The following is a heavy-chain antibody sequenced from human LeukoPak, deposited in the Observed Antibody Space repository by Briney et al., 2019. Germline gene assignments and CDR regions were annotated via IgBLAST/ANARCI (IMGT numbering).Heavy chain of an antibody. J-gene: IGHJ4*02. D-gene: IGHD2-2*01. CDR1: GGTFNNYA. CDR3: AHGSMYQLDY. V-gene: IGHV3-23*01. Sequence: ASVKVSCKASGGTFNNYAISWVRQAPGKGLEWVSGIVGGAGGTYYADSVKGRFTISRDNSKNTLYLQMNSLRAEDTAVYYCAHGSMYQLDYWGQGTLVTVSS. CDR2: IVGGAGGT.